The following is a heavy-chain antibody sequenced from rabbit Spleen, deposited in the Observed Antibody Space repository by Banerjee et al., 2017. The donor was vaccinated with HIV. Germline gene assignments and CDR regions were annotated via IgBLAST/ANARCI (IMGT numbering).Heavy chain of an antibody. CDR1: GFTLSTYY. CDR3: ARDGAGGSYFAL. Sequence: QLVESGGGLVQPGGSLKLSCKASGFTLSTYYMNWVRQAPGKGLEWIGYIDPVFGITYYASWVNGRFSISRENAQNTVFLQMTSLTAADTASYFCARDGAGGSYFALWGQGTLVTVS. CDR2: IDPVFGIT. D-gene: IGHD8-1*01. J-gene: IGHJ3*01. V-gene: IGHV1S7*01.